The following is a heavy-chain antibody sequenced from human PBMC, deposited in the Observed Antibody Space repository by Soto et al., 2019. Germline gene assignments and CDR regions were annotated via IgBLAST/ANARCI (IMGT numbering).Heavy chain of an antibody. CDR1: GYSFTSYW. J-gene: IGHJ4*02. D-gene: IGHD6-19*01. Sequence: GESLKISCKGSGYSFTSYWIGWVRQMPGKGLEWMGIIYPGDSDTRYSPSFQGQVAFSADKSISTAYLQWSGLKASDTAIYYCARRLSTGWFLDFWGQGTRVTVSA. V-gene: IGHV5-51*01. CDR3: ARRLSTGWFLDF. CDR2: IYPGDSDT.